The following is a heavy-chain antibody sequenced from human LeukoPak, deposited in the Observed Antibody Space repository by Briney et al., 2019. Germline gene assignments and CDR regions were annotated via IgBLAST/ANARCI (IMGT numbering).Heavy chain of an antibody. CDR1: GGSFSGYY. CDR3: ARGNVLRFLEWLFRCGWFDP. CDR2: INHSGST. Sequence: SETLSLTCAVYGGSFSGYYWSWLRQPPGKGLEWLGEINHSGSTNYNPSLKSRVTISVDTSKNQFSLKLSSVTAADTAVYYCARGNVLRFLEWLFRCGWFDPWGQGTLVTVSS. D-gene: IGHD3-3*01. J-gene: IGHJ5*02. V-gene: IGHV4-34*01.